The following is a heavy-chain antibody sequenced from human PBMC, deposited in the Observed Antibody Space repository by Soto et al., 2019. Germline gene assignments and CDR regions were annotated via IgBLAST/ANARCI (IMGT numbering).Heavy chain of an antibody. Sequence: TLSLTCSVSGGSICSGDYYWSWIRQPPGKGLEWIGYMFYTGTTYYNPSLKSRITISMDTSKNQFSLRLTSVTAADTAEYHCARDVRFCSSPSCRGRNWFDPWGQGTRVT. CDR1: GGSICSGDYY. CDR2: MFYTGTT. V-gene: IGHV4-30-4*01. D-gene: IGHD2-2*01. J-gene: IGHJ5*02. CDR3: ARDVRFCSSPSCRGRNWFDP.